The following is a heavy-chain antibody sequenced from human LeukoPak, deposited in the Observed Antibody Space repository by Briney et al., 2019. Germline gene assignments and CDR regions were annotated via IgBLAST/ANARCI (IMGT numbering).Heavy chain of an antibody. J-gene: IGHJ6*03. CDR3: AKNGEPHYYMDV. Sequence: PGGSLRLSCAASGFTVSSNYMSWVRQAPGKGLEWVSVIYSGGSTYYADSVKGRFTISRDNSKNTLYLQMNSLTAEDTAVYYCAKNGEPHYYMDVWGKGTTVTVSS. D-gene: IGHD1-14*01. CDR2: IYSGGST. CDR1: GFTVSSNY. V-gene: IGHV3-53*01.